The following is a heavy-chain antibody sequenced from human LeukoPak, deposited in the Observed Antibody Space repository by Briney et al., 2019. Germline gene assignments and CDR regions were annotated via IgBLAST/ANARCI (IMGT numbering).Heavy chain of an antibody. CDR2: IYHSGST. CDR3: ARAPGGYRNYYFDY. Sequence: SETLSLTCTVSGYSISSGYYWGWIRPPPGKGLEWIGSIYHSGSTYYNPSLKSRVTISVDTSKNQFSLKLSSVTAADTAVYYCARAPGGYRNYYFDYWGQGTLVTVSS. V-gene: IGHV4-38-2*02. D-gene: IGHD5-12*01. CDR1: GYSISSGYY. J-gene: IGHJ4*02.